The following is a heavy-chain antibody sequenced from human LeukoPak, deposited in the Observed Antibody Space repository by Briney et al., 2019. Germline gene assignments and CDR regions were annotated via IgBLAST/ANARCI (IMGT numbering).Heavy chain of an antibody. D-gene: IGHD2-15*01. CDR1: GFTFSSSA. CDR3: AKQLGYCSDGSCYFPY. CDR2: ISNNGGYT. V-gene: IGHV3-23*01. Sequence: GGSLRLSCAASGFTFSSSATSWVRQAPGKGLEWVSAISNNGGYTYYADSVQGRFAISRDNSKSTLCLQMNSLRAEDTAVYYCAKQLGYCSDGSCYFPYWGQGTLVTVSS. J-gene: IGHJ4*02.